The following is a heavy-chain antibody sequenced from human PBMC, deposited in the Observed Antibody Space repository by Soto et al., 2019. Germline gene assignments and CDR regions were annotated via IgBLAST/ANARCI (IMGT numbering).Heavy chain of an antibody. D-gene: IGHD3-10*01. V-gene: IGHV3-74*02. Sequence: EVRLVESGGGLVQPGGSLRLSCAASGFTFSTYWMHWVRQAPGKGLVWVSRINGDGTTTQYADSVKGRLTISRDNAKNTLYLQINTLRGDDTAMYYCASIPMVRGPSDYWGQGTLVTVSS. CDR1: GFTFSTYW. CDR3: ASIPMVRGPSDY. CDR2: INGDGTTT. J-gene: IGHJ4*02.